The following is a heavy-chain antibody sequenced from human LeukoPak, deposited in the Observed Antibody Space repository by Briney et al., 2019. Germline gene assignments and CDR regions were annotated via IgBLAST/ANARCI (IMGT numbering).Heavy chain of an antibody. V-gene: IGHV3-48*02. J-gene: IGHJ3*02. CDR1: GFTFSAYS. CDR3: ARSVIAVAGYDAFDI. Sequence: GGSLRLSCAAAGFTFSAYSMNWVRQAPGKGLDWVSYISSRSFTIYYADSVKGRFTISRDNAKNSLYLEMNSLRDEDTAVYYCARSVIAVAGYDAFDIWGQGTVVTVSS. CDR2: ISSRSFTI. D-gene: IGHD6-19*01.